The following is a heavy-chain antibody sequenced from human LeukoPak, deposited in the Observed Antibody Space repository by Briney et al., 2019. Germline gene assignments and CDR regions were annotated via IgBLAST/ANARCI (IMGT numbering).Heavy chain of an antibody. CDR3: AYGLWFRELFDY. CDR2: IYYSGST. V-gene: IGHV4-39*01. CDR1: GGSISSSSYY. J-gene: IGHJ4*02. Sequence: SETLSLTCTVSGGSISSSSYYWGWIRQPPGKGLEWIGSIYYSGSTYYNPSLKCRVTISVDTSKNQFSLKLSSVTAADTAVYYCAYGLWFRELFDYWGQGTLVTVSS. D-gene: IGHD3-10*01.